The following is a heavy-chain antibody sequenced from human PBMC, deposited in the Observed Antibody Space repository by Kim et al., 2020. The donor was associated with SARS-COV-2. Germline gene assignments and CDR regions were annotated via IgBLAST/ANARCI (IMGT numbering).Heavy chain of an antibody. V-gene: IGHV3-33*06. CDR3: AKWIQPYYYYGMDV. J-gene: IGHJ6*02. D-gene: IGHD5-18*01. Sequence: ADSVKGRFTISRDNSKNTLYLQMNSLRAEDTAVYYCAKWIQPYYYYGMDVWGQGTTVTVSS.